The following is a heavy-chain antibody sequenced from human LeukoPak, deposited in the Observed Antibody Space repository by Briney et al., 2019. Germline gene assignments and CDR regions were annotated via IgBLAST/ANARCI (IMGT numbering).Heavy chain of an antibody. V-gene: IGHV3-21*01. CDR2: ISSSSSYI. CDR3: ARDGYSSSWYEMDV. D-gene: IGHD6-13*01. CDR1: GFTFSSYS. J-gene: IGHJ6*04. Sequence: GGSLRLSCAASGFTFSSYSMNWVRQAPGKGLEWVSSISSSSSYIYYADSVKGRFTISGDNAKNSLYLQMNSLRAEDTAVYYCARDGYSSSWYEMDVWGKGTTVTVSS.